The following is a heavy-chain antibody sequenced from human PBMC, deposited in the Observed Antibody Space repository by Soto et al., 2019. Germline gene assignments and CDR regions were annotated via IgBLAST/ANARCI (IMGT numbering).Heavy chain of an antibody. CDR1: GGSISSGDYY. J-gene: IGHJ6*02. D-gene: IGHD3-10*01. CDR3: ARDPKYYYGSGSQGMDV. V-gene: IGHV4-30-4*01. Sequence: SETLSLTCTVSGGSISSGDYYSSCIRQPPGKGLEWIGYIYYSGSTYYNPPLKSRVTISVATSKNQFSLKLSSVTAADTAVYYCARDPKYYYGSGSQGMDVWGQGTTVTVSS. CDR2: IYYSGST.